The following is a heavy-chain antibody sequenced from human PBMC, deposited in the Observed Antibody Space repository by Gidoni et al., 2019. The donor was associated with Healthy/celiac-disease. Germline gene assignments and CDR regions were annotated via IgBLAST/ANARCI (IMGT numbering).Heavy chain of an antibody. Sequence: QLQLQESGPGLVKPSETLSLTCTVSGGSISSSSYYWGWIRQPPGKGLEWIGSIYYSGSTYYNPSLKSRVTISVDTSKNQFSLKLSSVTAADTAVYYCARLGGLRYCTNGVCSSAFDYWGQGTLVTVSS. J-gene: IGHJ4*02. CDR1: GGSISSSSYY. CDR2: IYYSGST. V-gene: IGHV4-39*01. D-gene: IGHD2-8*01. CDR3: ARLGGLRYCTNGVCSSAFDY.